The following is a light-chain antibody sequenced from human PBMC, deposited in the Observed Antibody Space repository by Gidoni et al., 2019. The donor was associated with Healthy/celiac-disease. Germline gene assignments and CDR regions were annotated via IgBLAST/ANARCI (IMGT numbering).Light chain of an antibody. V-gene: IGKV1-39*01. Sequence: DIQMTQSPSSLSASEGDRVPITCRASQSISSYLNWYQQKPGKAPKLLIYASSSLPSGVPSRFSGSGSGTDFTLTISSLQPEDFATYYCHQLSSTPPTFGGGTKVEIQ. CDR1: QSISSY. CDR3: HQLSSTPPT. J-gene: IGKJ4*01. CDR2: ASS.